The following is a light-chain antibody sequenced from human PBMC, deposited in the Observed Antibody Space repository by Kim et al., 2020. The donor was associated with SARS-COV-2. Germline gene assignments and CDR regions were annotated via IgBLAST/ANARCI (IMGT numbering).Light chain of an antibody. J-gene: IGKJ5*01. CDR3: KQNSTSPIT. V-gene: IGKV1-17*01. CDR1: RVSRDD. CDR2: GAS. Sequence: ALVEDEATIPGGAERVSRDDLGWYQKNPGKATKRLYYGASSLKGGAPTRCGGGGSGTEFTLTISSVQPDYFATYFCKQNSTSPITFGEGTRLEIK.